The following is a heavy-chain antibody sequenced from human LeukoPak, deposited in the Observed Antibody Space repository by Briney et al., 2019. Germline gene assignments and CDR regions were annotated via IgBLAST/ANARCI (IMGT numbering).Heavy chain of an antibody. D-gene: IGHD3-10*01. CDR1: GGSISSGGYY. V-gene: IGHV4-30-2*01. CDR2: IYHSGST. Sequence: SQTLSLTCTVSGGSISSGGYYWSWIRQPPGKGLEWIGYIYHSGSTYYNPSLKSRVTISVDTSKNQFSLKLSSVTTADTAVYYCARVLELYGSGSYYNVLDYWGQGTLVTVSS. J-gene: IGHJ4*02. CDR3: ARVLELYGSGSYYNVLDY.